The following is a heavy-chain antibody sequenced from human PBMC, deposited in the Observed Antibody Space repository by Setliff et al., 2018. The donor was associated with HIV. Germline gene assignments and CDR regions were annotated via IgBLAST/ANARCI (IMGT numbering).Heavy chain of an antibody. CDR2: IYYSGST. CDR1: GGSISSSSYY. V-gene: IGHV4-39*01. J-gene: IGHJ3*02. CDR3: MIAVAADAFDI. D-gene: IGHD6-19*01. Sequence: PSETLSLTCTVSGGSISSSSYYWGWIRQPPGKGLEWIGSIYYSGSTYYNPSLKSRVTISVDTSKNQFSLKLSSVTAADTAVYYCMIAVAADAFDIWGQGTMVTVSS.